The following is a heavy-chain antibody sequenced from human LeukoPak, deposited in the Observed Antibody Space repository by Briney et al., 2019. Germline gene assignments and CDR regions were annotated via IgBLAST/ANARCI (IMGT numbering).Heavy chain of an antibody. Sequence: PSETLSLTCTVSGGSISSRDYFWGWIRQPPGKGLEWIANIYYSGSTYYNPSLESRVTVSADTSKNQFSLKLSSVTAADTAVYYCARVGSGWYYFDYWGQGTLVTVSS. CDR1: GGSISSRDYF. CDR2: IYYSGST. D-gene: IGHD6-19*01. J-gene: IGHJ4*02. V-gene: IGHV4-39*07. CDR3: ARVGSGWYYFDY.